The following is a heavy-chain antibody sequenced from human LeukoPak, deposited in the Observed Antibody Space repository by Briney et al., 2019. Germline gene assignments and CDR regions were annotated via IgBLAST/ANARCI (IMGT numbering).Heavy chain of an antibody. D-gene: IGHD6-13*01. CDR2: ISSSSSTI. Sequence: GGSLRLSCAASGFTFSSYSMNWVRQAPGKGLEWVSYISSSSSTIYYADSVKGRFTISRENAKNSLYLQMNSLRAEDTAVYYCATPTAKQQLELDYWGQGTLVIVSS. J-gene: IGHJ4*02. V-gene: IGHV3-48*01. CDR1: GFTFSSYS. CDR3: ATPTAKQQLELDY.